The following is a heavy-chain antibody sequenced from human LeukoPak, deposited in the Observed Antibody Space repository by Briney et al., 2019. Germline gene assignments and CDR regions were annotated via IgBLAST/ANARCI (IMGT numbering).Heavy chain of an antibody. V-gene: IGHV3-23*01. CDR1: GFTFSSYA. Sequence: GGSLRLSCAASGFTFSSYAMSWVRQAPGKGLEWVSAISGSGGSAYYADSVKGRFTISRDNSKNTLYLQMNSLRAEDTAVYYCAKVLGSSWSFDYWGQGTLVTVSS. J-gene: IGHJ4*02. CDR2: ISGSGGSA. D-gene: IGHD6-13*01. CDR3: AKVLGSSWSFDY.